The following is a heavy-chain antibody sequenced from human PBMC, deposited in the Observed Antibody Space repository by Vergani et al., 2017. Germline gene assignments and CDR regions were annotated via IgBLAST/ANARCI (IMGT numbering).Heavy chain of an antibody. CDR3: AGEVTIVQYCYYGMDV. CDR1: GGTFSRYT. V-gene: IGHV1-69*08. D-gene: IGHD3-3*01. J-gene: IGHJ6*02. CDR2: IIPNLGRA. Sequence: QVQLVQSGAEVKKPGSSVKVSCKASGGTFSRYTISWVRQAPGQGLEWMGRIIPNLGRADYAQEFQGRVTVTADKSTDTAYMRLSSLSSEDKAVYYCAGEVTIVQYCYYGMDVWGQGTTVTVSS.